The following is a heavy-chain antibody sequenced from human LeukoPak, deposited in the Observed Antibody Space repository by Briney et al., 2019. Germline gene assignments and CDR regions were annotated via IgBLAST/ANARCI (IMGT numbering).Heavy chain of an antibody. Sequence: SETLSLTCAVSGGSISSSNWWSWVRQPPGKGLEWIGEIYHSGSTYYNPSLKSRVTISVDASKNQFSLKLSSVTAADTAVYYCATSLTTVTHYYYYMDVWGKGTTVTISS. CDR1: GGSISSSNW. J-gene: IGHJ6*03. CDR2: IYHSGST. D-gene: IGHD4-11*01. CDR3: ATSLTTVTHYYYYMDV. V-gene: IGHV4-4*02.